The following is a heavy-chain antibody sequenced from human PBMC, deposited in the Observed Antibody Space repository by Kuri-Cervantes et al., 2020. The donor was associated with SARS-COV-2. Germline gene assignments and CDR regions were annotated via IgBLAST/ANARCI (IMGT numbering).Heavy chain of an antibody. CDR3: AGDRSTHYFDY. CDR2: ISWNSGSI. Sequence: GGSLRLSCAASGFTFDDYAMHWVRQAPGKGLEWVSGISWNSGSIGYADSVKGRFTISRDNAKNSLYLQMNSLRAEDTAVYYCAGDRSTHYFDYWGQGTLVTVSS. J-gene: IGHJ4*02. CDR1: GFTFDDYA. V-gene: IGHV3-9*01.